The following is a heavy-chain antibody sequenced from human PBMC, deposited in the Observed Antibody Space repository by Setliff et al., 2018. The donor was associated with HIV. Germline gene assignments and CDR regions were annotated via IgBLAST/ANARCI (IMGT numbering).Heavy chain of an antibody. V-gene: IGHV4-59*11. D-gene: IGHD3-22*01. Sequence: PSETLSLTCTVSGGSISSHSWNWIRQPPGMALEWIGYIYYSGSTYYKPSLKSRLTMSVDTSKNHFSLNLMSVTAADTAVYYCAREHHYYDSSGSRRYFDLWGRGTLVTVSS. J-gene: IGHJ2*01. CDR3: AREHHYYDSSGSRRYFDL. CDR1: GGSISSHS. CDR2: IYYSGST.